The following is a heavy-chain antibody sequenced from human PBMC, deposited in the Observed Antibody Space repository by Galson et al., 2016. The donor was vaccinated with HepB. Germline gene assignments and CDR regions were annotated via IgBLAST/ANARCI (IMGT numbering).Heavy chain of an antibody. J-gene: IGHJ4*02. V-gene: IGHV5-51*03. D-gene: IGHD2-21*02. CDR1: GYIFTDYW. Sequence: QSGAEVTKPGESLKISCKGSGYIFTDYWIGWVRQMPGKGLEWMGIIYPGDSNTKYSPSFQGQITISADKSINTTYLQWSSLQASDTAMYYCATLYCSADCYLDYWGQGTPVTVSS. CDR2: IYPGDSNT. CDR3: ATLYCSADCYLDY.